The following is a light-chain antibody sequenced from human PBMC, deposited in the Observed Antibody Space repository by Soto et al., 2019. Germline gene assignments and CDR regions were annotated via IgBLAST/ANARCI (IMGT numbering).Light chain of an antibody. J-gene: IGKJ4*01. CDR3: QQTYSLPRT. V-gene: IGKV1-39*01. Sequence: DIQLTQSPSSLSASVGVRVTITCRASQSVTFYLNWYQQKPGKAPNLLIYAASNLQSGVPPRFSGSGSGTDFALTINSLQPEDFATYYCQQTYSLPRTFGGGTTVEIK. CDR2: AAS. CDR1: QSVTFY.